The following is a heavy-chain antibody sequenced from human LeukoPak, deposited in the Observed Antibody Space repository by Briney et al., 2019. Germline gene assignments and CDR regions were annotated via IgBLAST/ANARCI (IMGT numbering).Heavy chain of an antibody. CDR2: IRSKADGGTP. V-gene: IGHV3-15*07. D-gene: IGHD2-15*01. CDR1: GFTFGTYA. J-gene: IGHJ4*02. CDR3: TTRSPARYCSGGACYSSADY. Sequence: GGSLRLSCAASGFTFGTYAMNWVRQAPGKGLEWVGHIRSKADGGTPDYIAPVKGRFTISRDDSKDTLYLQMNSLNTEDTAMYYCTTRSPARYCSGGACYSSADYWGQGTLVTVSS.